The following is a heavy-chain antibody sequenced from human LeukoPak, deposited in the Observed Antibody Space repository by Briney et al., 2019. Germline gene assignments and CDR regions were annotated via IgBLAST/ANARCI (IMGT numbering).Heavy chain of an antibody. CDR3: ARGISAVGTYDY. CDR2: INPNSGGT. CDR1: GYTFTGYY. Sequence: VASVKVSFKASGYTFTGYYIHWVRQAPGQGLEWMGWINPNSGGTNNAQNFQDRVTMTRDTSISTAYMELSRLRSDDTAVYYCARGISAVGTYDYWGQGTLVTVSS. D-gene: IGHD6-13*01. J-gene: IGHJ4*02. V-gene: IGHV1-2*02.